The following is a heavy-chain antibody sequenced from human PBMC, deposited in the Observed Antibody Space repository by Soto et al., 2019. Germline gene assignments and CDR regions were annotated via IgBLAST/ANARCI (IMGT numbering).Heavy chain of an antibody. CDR3: AKDCAIGGWFNWFHP. D-gene: IGHD6-19*01. J-gene: IGHJ5*02. Sequence: QVQLVESGGGVVQPGGSLNLACVASGFTVGTTGMHWVRQAPGKGLEWVAMISHSGTSKQYGDSVQGRFTVSRDDAKNTLYLQMSSLRPEDTGTYHCAKDCAIGGWFNWFHPWGQGVQVTVSS. CDR1: GFTVGTTG. V-gene: IGHV3-30*18. CDR2: ISHSGTSK.